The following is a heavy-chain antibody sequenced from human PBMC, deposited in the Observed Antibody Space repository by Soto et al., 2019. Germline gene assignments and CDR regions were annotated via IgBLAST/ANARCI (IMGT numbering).Heavy chain of an antibody. J-gene: IGHJ5*02. V-gene: IGHV4-4*07. CDR2: IYATGTT. CDR3: VRDGTKTLRDWFDP. D-gene: IGHD1-1*01. Sequence: SETLSLTCTVSGASISGFYWSWIRKSAGKGLEWIGRIYATGTTDYNPSLKSRVMMSVDTPKKQFSLKLRSVTAADTAVYYCVRDGTKTLRDWFDPWGQGISVTVSS. CDR1: GASISGFY.